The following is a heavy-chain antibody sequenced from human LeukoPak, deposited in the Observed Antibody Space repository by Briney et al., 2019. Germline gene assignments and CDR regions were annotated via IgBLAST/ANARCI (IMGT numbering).Heavy chain of an antibody. CDR1: GDSIVTTNW. V-gene: IGHV4-4*02. D-gene: IGHD3/OR15-3a*01. CDR2: IYHTGST. CDR3: TRSPSDWQSRVLLS. J-gene: IGHJ5*02. Sequence: SETLSLTCAVSGDSIVTTNWWSWVRQPPGKGLEWIGEIYHTGSTNNPSLKSRVTISVDKSKNQFSLKLSFVTAADTAVYYCTRSPSDWQSRVLLSWGQGTLVTVSS.